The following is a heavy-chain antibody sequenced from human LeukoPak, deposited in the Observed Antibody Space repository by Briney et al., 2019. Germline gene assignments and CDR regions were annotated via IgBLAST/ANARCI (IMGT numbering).Heavy chain of an antibody. CDR3: ARDLPRHYYDSSGYLS. CDR2: IIPILGIA. CDR1: GGTFSSYT. Sequence: SVKVSCKASGGTFSSYTISWVRQAPGQGLEWMGRIIPILGIANYAQKFQGRVTITADKSTSTAYMELSSLRSEDTAVYYCARDLPRHYYDSSGYLSWDQGTLVTVSS. V-gene: IGHV1-69*04. D-gene: IGHD3-22*01. J-gene: IGHJ4*02.